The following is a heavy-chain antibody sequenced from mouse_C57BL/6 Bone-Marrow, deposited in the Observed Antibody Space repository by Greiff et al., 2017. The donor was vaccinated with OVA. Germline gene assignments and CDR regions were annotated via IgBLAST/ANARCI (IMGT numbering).Heavy chain of an antibody. D-gene: IGHD2-1*01. Sequence: VQLQQSGAELVRPGASVKLSCTASGFNIKDDYMHWVKQRPEQGLEWIGWIDPENGDTEYASKFQGKATITVDTSSNTAYLQLSSLTSEDTAVYYCTALPWFAYWGQGTLVTVSA. J-gene: IGHJ3*01. V-gene: IGHV14-4*01. CDR2: IDPENGDT. CDR3: TALPWFAY. CDR1: GFNIKDDY.